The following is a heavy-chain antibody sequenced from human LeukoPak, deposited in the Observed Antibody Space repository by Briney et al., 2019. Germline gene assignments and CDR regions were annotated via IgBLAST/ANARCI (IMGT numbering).Heavy chain of an antibody. V-gene: IGHV3-7*01. CDR2: IKQDGSGK. CDR1: GFTFSSSW. D-gene: IGHD3-22*01. CDR3: ARDYDSSGYWVY. Sequence: GGSLRLSCAASGFTFSSSWMSWVRQAPGKGLEWVANIKQDGSGKYYVDSVKGRFTISRDNAKNSLYLQMNSLRAEDTAVYYCARDYDSSGYWVYWGQGTLVTVSS. J-gene: IGHJ4*02.